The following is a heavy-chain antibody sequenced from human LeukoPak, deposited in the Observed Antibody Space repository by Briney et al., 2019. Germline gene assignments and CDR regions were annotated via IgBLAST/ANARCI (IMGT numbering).Heavy chain of an antibody. CDR1: GGSFSGYY. V-gene: IGHV4-34*01. J-gene: IGHJ4*02. CDR2: INHSGST. CDR3: ARGAGVFV. Sequence: TSETLSLTCAVYGGSFSGYYWSWIRQPPGKGLEWIGEINHSGSTNYNPSLKSRVTISVDTSKNQFSLKLSSVTAADTAVYYCARGAGVFVWGQGTLVTVSS. D-gene: IGHD1-14*01.